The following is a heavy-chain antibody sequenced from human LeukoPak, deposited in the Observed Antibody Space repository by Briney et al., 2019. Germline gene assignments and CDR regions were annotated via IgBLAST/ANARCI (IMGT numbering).Heavy chain of an antibody. D-gene: IGHD5-18*01. CDR2: IRYDGSNK. V-gene: IGHV3-30*02. J-gene: IGHJ3*02. CDR1: GFTFSSYG. Sequence: GGSLRLSCAASGFTFSSYGMHWVRQAPGKGLEWVAFIRYDGSNKYYADSVKGRFTISRDNSKNTLYLQMNSLRPEDTAVYYCAKAVKGYSYGDDAFDIWGQGTIVIVSS. CDR3: AKAVKGYSYGDDAFDI.